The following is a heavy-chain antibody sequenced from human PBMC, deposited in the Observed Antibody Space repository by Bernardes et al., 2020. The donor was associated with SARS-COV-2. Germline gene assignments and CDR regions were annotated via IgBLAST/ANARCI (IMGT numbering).Heavy chain of an antibody. V-gene: IGHV3-23*01. CDR2: ISGSASST. D-gene: IGHD2-2*01. CDR1: GFTFSTYA. CDR3: AKDVGYCSSTGCFFDP. Sequence: GGSLRLSCAASGFTFSTYAMSWVRQAPGKGLEWVSGISGSASSTYYADSVKGRFTISRDNSKSTLYLQMNSLRAEDTAVYYCAKDVGYCSSTGCFFDPWGQGTLVTVSS. J-gene: IGHJ5*02.